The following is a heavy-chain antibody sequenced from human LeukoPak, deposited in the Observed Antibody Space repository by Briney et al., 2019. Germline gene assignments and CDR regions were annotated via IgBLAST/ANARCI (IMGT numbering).Heavy chain of an antibody. CDR3: ARTDLPRGGVISYYFDY. Sequence: ASVKVSCKSSGYTFTDYAIHWVRQAPGQRLEWMGWINAGNGNTKYSQKFQGRVTITRDTSASTAYMELSSLRSEDTAVYYCARTDLPRGGVISYYFDYWGQGTLVTVSS. D-gene: IGHD3-16*01. V-gene: IGHV1-3*01. J-gene: IGHJ4*02. CDR1: GYTFTDYA. CDR2: INAGNGNT.